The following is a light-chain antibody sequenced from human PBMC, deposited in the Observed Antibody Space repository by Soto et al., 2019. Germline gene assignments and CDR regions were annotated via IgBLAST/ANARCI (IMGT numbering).Light chain of an antibody. CDR1: QSITTY. CDR3: QQRGYWPPIT. J-gene: IGKJ3*01. CDR2: DAS. V-gene: IGKV3-11*01. Sequence: EIVLTQSPATLSLSPGERATLSCRASQSITTYLAWYQQKPGQPPRLLIHDASNRAPGIPDRFSGSGSGTDFTLTISSLEPEDFAVYYCQQRGYWPPITFGPGTKVDVK.